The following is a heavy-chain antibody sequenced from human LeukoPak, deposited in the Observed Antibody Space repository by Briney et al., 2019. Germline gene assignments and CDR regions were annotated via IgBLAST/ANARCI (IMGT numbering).Heavy chain of an antibody. Sequence: SETLSLTCAVYGGSFSGYDWSWIRQPPGKGLEWIGEINHSGSTNFNPSLKSRVTISVDTSKNQFSLKLSSVTAADTAVYYCARVRLRRTFDYWDQGTLVSVSS. CDR2: INHSGST. CDR1: GGSFSGYD. V-gene: IGHV4-34*01. J-gene: IGHJ4*02. D-gene: IGHD5-12*01. CDR3: ARVRLRRTFDY.